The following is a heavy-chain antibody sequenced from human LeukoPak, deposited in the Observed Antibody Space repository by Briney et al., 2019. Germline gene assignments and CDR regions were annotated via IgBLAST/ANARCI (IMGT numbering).Heavy chain of an antibody. J-gene: IGHJ4*02. CDR3: AREGSTSCLY. CDR2: INPSGGST. V-gene: IGHV1-46*01. Sequence: SGGSLRLSCAASGFTFSSYAMHWVRQAPGQGLEWMGIINPSGGSTSYAQKFQGRVTVTRDTSTSTVYMELSNLRSEDTAVYYCAREGSTSCLYWGQGTLVTVSS. CDR1: GFTFSSYA. D-gene: IGHD2-2*01.